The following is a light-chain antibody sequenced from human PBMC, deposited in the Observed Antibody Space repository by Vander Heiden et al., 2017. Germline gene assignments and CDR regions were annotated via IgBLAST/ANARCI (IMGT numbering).Light chain of an antibody. CDR2: CAS. CDR3: QQYYSTPYT. Sequence: DLVMTQSPDSLAVPLGERATINCKSSKSVLYSSNNKNYLAWYQQKPGKPPKLLIYCASTRESGVPDRSSGSGSGTDFTLTISSLQAEDVAVYYCQQYYSTPYTFGQGTKLEIK. V-gene: IGKV4-1*01. J-gene: IGKJ2*01. CDR1: KSVLYSSNNKNY.